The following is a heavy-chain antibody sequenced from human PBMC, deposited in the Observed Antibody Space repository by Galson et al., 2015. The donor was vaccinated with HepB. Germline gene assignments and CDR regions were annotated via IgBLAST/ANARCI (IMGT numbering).Heavy chain of an antibody. CDR1: GYTLTELS. D-gene: IGHD3-22*01. CDR2: FDPEDGET. CDR3: ATAIYDSSGYYWNGDRYFDL. V-gene: IGHV1-24*01. Sequence: SVKVSCKVSGYTLTELSMHWARQAPGKGLEWMGGFDPEDGETIYAQKFQGRVTMTEDTSTDTAYMELSSLRSEDTAVYYCATAIYDSSGYYWNGDRYFDLWGRGTLVTVSS. J-gene: IGHJ2*01.